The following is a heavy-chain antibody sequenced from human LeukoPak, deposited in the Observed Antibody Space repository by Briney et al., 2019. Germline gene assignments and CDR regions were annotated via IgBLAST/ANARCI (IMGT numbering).Heavy chain of an antibody. J-gene: IGHJ3*02. CDR3: ARHNGWAFDI. CDR2: IYSSGST. V-gene: IGHV4-4*07. CDR1: GDSMDSYY. D-gene: IGHD2-15*01. Sequence: SETLSLTCTVSGDSMDSYYWAWIRQPAGKGLEWIGHIYSSGSTNYNPSLRSRVTISLGKSKSQFSLKVISVTAADTAIYYCARHNGWAFDIWGQGTVVTVSS.